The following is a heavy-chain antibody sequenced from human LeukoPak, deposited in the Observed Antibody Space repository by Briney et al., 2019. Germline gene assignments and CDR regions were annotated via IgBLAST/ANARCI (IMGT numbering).Heavy chain of an antibody. CDR1: GYTFTSYD. Sequence: ASVKVSCKASGYTFTSYDINWVRQATGQGLEWMGWMNPNSGNTGYAQKLQGRVTMTRNTSISTAYMELSSLRSEDTAVYYCARGNTGWLRSGRDYYYYMDVWGKGTTVTISS. CDR2: MNPNSGNT. J-gene: IGHJ6*03. D-gene: IGHD5-12*01. CDR3: ARGNTGWLRSGRDYYYYMDV. V-gene: IGHV1-8*01.